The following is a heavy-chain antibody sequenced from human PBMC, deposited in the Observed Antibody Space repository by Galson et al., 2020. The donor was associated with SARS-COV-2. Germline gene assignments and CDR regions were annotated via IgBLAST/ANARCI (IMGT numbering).Heavy chain of an antibody. CDR3: ARRYFYDTTSSLDY. CDR1: GFTFRSYE. Sequence: TGGSLRLSCAASGFTFRSYEMNWVRQAPGKGLEWLSYISSSDSTIYYADSVKGRFTISRDNAKNSLYLQMNSLRAEDTAVYYCARRYFYDTTSSLDYWGQGTLVTVSS. D-gene: IGHD3-22*01. J-gene: IGHJ4*02. V-gene: IGHV3-48*03. CDR2: ISSSDSTI.